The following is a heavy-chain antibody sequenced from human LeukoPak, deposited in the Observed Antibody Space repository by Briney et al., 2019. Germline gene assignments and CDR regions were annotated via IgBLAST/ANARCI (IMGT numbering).Heavy chain of an antibody. Sequence: PGGSLRLSCAASGFTSRSYGMHWVRQAPGKGLEWVTFIQSDGSHKYYADSVKGRFIISRDNSKNTLYLQMNSLRAEDTAVYYCANGKYYFDNSGYPLWGQGTLVTVSS. CDR1: GFTSRSYG. CDR3: ANGKYYFDNSGYPL. V-gene: IGHV3-30*02. D-gene: IGHD3-22*01. J-gene: IGHJ4*02. CDR2: IQSDGSHK.